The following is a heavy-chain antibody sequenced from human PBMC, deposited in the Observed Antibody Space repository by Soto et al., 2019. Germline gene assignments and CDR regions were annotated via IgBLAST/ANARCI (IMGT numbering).Heavy chain of an antibody. CDR3: ARIERITIFGVVIWGYLAP. V-gene: IGHV4-34*01. CDR1: GGSFSDYH. J-gene: IGHJ5*02. CDR2: INHSGST. D-gene: IGHD3-3*01. Sequence: PSETLSLTCAVYGGSFSDYHWSWIRQPPGKGLEWIGEINHSGSTKYNPSLKSRVTISKDTSKKQVSLKLTSVTAADTAVYYCARIERITIFGVVIWGYLAPWGQGTLVPVSS.